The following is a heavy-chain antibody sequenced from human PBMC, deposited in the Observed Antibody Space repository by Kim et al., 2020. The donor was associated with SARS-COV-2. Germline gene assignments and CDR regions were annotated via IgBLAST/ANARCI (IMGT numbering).Heavy chain of an antibody. CDR1: GGTFSSYA. CDR2: IIPIFGTA. CDR3: ARANLIVVPAAILSLGENYGMDV. D-gene: IGHD2-2*01. J-gene: IGHJ6*02. Sequence: SVKVSCKASGGTFSSYAISWVRQAPGQGLEWMGGIIPIFGTANYAQKFQGRVTITADESTSTAYMELSSLRSEDTAVYYCARANLIVVPAAILSLGENYGMDVWGQGTTVTVSS. V-gene: IGHV1-69*13.